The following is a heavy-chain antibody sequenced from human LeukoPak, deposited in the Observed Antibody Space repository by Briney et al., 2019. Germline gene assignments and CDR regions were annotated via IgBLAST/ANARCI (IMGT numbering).Heavy chain of an antibody. J-gene: IGHJ4*02. Sequence: GGSLRLSCAASGFTFSNAWMSWVRQAPGKGLEWVGRIKRKNDGGTTDYAAPVKGRFTISRDDSKNTVYLQMNSLKTEGTAVYYCSAATVTSSGLFYFDYWGQGTLVTVSS. CDR3: SAATVTSSGLFYFDY. CDR2: IKRKNDGGTT. V-gene: IGHV3-15*01. CDR1: GFTFSNAW. D-gene: IGHD4-17*01.